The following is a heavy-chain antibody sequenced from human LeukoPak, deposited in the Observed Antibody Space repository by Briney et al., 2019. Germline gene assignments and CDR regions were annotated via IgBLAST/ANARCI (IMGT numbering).Heavy chain of an antibody. CDR1: GFTVTNNY. V-gene: IGHV3-53*01. J-gene: IGHJ6*02. CDR2: IFSNDNT. CDR3: AAVSTKTYYYGLDV. D-gene: IGHD4-17*01. Sequence: GGSLRLSCAASGFTVTNNYMCWLRQAPAKGLEWVSVIFSNDNTYHADSVKGRFAISRDTSKNTLYLQMNSLRAEDTAVYYCAAVSTKTYYYGLDVWGQGTTVTVSS.